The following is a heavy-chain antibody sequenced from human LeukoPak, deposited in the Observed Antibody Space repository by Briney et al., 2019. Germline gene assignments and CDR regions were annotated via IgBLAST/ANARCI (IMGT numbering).Heavy chain of an antibody. V-gene: IGHV3-15*01. J-gene: IGHJ4*02. Sequence: GGSLRLSCAASGFTFSNAWMSRVRQAPGKGLEWVGRIKSKTDGGTTDYAAPVKGRFTISRDDSKNTLYLQMNSLKTEDTAVYYCTTESVVAATVSGELDYWGQGTLVTVSS. D-gene: IGHD2-15*01. CDR1: GFTFSNAW. CDR2: IKSKTDGGTT. CDR3: TTESVVAATVSGELDY.